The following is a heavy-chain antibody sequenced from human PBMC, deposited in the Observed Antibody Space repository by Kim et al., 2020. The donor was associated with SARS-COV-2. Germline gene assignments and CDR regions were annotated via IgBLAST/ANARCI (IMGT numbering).Heavy chain of an antibody. CDR1: GYTLTELS. D-gene: IGHD3-10*01. Sequence: ASVKVSCKVSGYTLTELSMHWVRQAPGKGLEWMGGFDPEDGETIYAQKFQGRVTMTADTSTDTAYMELSSLRSEDTAVYYCATGGSLSGVRGVFMGWFEPWGPRALVTVSS. CDR2: FDPEDGET. J-gene: IGHJ5*02. V-gene: IGHV1-24*01. CDR3: ATGGSLSGVRGVFMGWFEP.